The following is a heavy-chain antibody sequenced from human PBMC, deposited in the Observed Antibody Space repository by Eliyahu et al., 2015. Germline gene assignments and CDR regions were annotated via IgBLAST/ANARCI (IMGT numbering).Heavy chain of an antibody. Sequence: QVQLVQSGAEVKKPGSSVKVSCKASGGTFSSYAISWVRQAPGQGLEWMGGIIPIFGTANYAQKFQGRVTITTDESTSTAYMELSSLRSEDTAVYYCARGTPKDPYYYDSSLGGGGYFDYWGQGTLVTVSS. CDR2: IIPIFGTA. D-gene: IGHD3-22*01. CDR3: ARGTPKDPYYYDSSLGGGGYFDY. CDR1: GGTFSSYA. J-gene: IGHJ4*02. V-gene: IGHV1-69*05.